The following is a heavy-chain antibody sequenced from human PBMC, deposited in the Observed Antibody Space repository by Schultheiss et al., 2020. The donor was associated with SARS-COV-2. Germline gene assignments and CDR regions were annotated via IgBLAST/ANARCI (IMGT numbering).Heavy chain of an antibody. J-gene: IGHJ3*02. D-gene: IGHD1-14*01. CDR1: GFTFSSYA. CDR3: ARGWYSCAFDI. Sequence: GGSLRLSCAASGFTFSSYAMSWVRQAPGKGLEWVSAISGSGSTIYYADSVKGRFTISRDNAKNSLYLQMNSLRAEDTAVYRCARGWYSCAFDIWGQGTKVTVSS. V-gene: IGHV3-23*01. CDR2: ISGSGSTI.